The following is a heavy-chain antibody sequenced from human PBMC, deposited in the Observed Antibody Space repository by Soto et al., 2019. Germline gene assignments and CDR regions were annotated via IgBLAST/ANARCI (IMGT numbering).Heavy chain of an antibody. Sequence: SVKVSCKASGGTFNSYAISWVRQAPGQGLEWMGGIIPIFGTAKYAQKFQGRVTITADESTSTAYMELSSLRSEDTAVYYCARPMRYYYDSSGQSAWFDPWGQGTLVTVS. D-gene: IGHD3-22*01. CDR3: ARPMRYYYDSSGQSAWFDP. V-gene: IGHV1-69*13. CDR2: IIPIFGTA. CDR1: GGTFNSYA. J-gene: IGHJ5*02.